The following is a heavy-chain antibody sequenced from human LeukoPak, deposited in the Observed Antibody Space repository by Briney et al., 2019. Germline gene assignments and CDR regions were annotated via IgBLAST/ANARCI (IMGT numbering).Heavy chain of an antibody. CDR1: GDSLSLGSYH. D-gene: IGHD2-2*01. V-gene: IGHV4-61*02. Sequence: SETLTLTCTVSGDSLSLGSYHWRWVPQPGGKGLELIERIYNSESTNYNPSLKSRVPISVDTSKNQFSLKLTSVPAADTAVYYCAAVVVPAATGYYGMDVWGQGTTVTVSS. J-gene: IGHJ6*02. CDR3: AAVVVPAATGYYGMDV. CDR2: IYNSEST.